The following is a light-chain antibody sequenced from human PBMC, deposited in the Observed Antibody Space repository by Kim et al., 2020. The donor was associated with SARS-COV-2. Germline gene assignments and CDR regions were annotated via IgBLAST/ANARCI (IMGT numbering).Light chain of an antibody. V-gene: IGKV3D-15*01. CDR2: GAS. CDR3: QQYNNSPWT. J-gene: IGKJ1*01. CDR1: QSLSSN. Sequence: PGETALSSSSARQSLSSNLGWYQQKPGQAPRLLIYGASTRATGIPARFSGSGSGTDFTLTISRLQSEDFAVYSCQQYNNSPWTFGQGTKVDIK.